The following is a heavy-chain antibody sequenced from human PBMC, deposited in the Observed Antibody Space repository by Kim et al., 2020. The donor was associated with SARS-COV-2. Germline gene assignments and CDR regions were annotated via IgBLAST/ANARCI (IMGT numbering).Heavy chain of an antibody. CDR3: ARRRMEQWPKKGYFDY. Sequence: SETLSLTCTVSGGSISSSSYYWGWIRQPPGKGLEWIGSIYYSGSTYYNPSLKSRVTISVDTSKNQFSLKLSSVTAADTAVYYCARRRMEQWPKKGYFDYWGQGTLVTVSS. CDR2: IYYSGST. CDR1: GGSISSSSYY. V-gene: IGHV4-39*01. J-gene: IGHJ4*02. D-gene: IGHD6-19*01.